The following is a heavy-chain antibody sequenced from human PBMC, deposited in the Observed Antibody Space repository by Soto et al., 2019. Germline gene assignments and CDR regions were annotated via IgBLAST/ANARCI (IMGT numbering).Heavy chain of an antibody. V-gene: IGHV3-23*01. J-gene: IGHJ4*02. CDR3: AKVRLERWIFGVVITLFDY. Sequence: EVQLLESGGGLVQPGGSLRLSCAASGFTFSSYAMSWVRQAPRKGLEWVSAISGSGGSTYYADSVKGRLTISRDNAKNPLNLQMNSLRAEDTAVYYCAKVRLERWIFGVVITLFDYWGQGTLVTVSS. D-gene: IGHD3-3*01. CDR1: GFTFSSYA. CDR2: ISGSGGST.